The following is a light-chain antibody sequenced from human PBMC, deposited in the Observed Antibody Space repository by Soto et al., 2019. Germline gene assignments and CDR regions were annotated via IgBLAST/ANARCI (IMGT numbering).Light chain of an antibody. CDR3: QQLNSYSIT. J-gene: IGKJ5*01. CDR1: QGISSY. CDR2: AAS. V-gene: IGKV1-9*01. Sequence: IQLTQAHSSLSASVGDSVTITCXTSQGISSYLAWYQQKPGKAPKLLIYAASTLQSGVPSRFSGSGSGTDFTLTISSLQPEDFATYYCQQLNSYSITFGQGTRLEIK.